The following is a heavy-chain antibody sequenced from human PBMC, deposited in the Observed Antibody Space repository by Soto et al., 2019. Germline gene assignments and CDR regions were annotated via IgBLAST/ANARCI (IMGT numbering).Heavy chain of an antibody. CDR1: GYTFTSYA. CDR3: ARSSYYYGSGSLKTNDYYGMDV. V-gene: IGHV1-3*01. J-gene: IGHJ6*02. CDR2: INAGNGNT. Sequence: ASVKVSCKASGYTFTSYAMHWVRQAPGQRLEWMGWINAGNGNTKYSQEFQGRVTITRDTSASTAYMELSSLRSEDTAVYYCARSSYYYGSGSLKTNDYYGMDVWGQGTTVTVSS. D-gene: IGHD3-10*01.